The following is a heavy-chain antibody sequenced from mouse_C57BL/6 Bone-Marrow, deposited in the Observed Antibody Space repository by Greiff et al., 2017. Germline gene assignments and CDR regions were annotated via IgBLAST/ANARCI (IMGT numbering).Heavy chain of an antibody. CDR1: GYAFSSSW. CDR3: ARAYERAY. CDR2: IYPGDGDT. V-gene: IGHV1-82*01. D-gene: IGHD1-1*01. Sequence: QVQLQQSGPELVKPGASVKISCKASGYAFSSSWMNWVKQRPGKGLEWIGRIYPGDGDTNYNGKFKGKATLTADKSSSTAYMQLSSLTSEDSAVYFCARAYERAYWGQGTLVTVSA. J-gene: IGHJ3*01.